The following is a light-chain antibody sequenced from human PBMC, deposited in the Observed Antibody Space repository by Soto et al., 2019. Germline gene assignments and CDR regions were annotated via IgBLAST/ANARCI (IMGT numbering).Light chain of an antibody. CDR1: QDINSW. V-gene: IGKV1D-16*01. Sequence: DIQMTQSPSSLSASVGDRITITCRASQDINSWLVWYQQKPEKDPKYLIYAASSLQRGVPSRFSGSGSGTDFTLPISNLQPEDCGTYFCQQSQRYPLTFGGGTRVEI. CDR3: QQSQRYPLT. CDR2: AAS. J-gene: IGKJ4*01.